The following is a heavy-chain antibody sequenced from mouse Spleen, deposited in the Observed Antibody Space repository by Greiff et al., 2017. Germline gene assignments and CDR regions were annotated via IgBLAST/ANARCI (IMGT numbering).Heavy chain of an antibody. V-gene: IGHV1-19*01. CDR1: GYTFTDYY. D-gene: IGHD2-3*01. Sequence: VQLKQSGPVLVKPGASVKMSCKASGYTFTDYYMNWVKQSHGKSLEWIGVINPYNGGTSYNQKFKGKATLTVDKSSSTAYMELNSLTSEDSAVYYCARSFYDGYSAWFAYWGQGTLVTVSA. J-gene: IGHJ3*01. CDR2: INPYNGGT. CDR3: ARSFYDGYSAWFAY.